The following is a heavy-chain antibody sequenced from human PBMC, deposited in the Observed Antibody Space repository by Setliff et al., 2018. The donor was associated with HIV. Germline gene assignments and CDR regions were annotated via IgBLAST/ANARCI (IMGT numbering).Heavy chain of an antibody. V-gene: IGHV4-39*01. CDR1: GHSITSSMHY. J-gene: IGHJ4*02. CDR2: IHSNDVKT. Sequence: WDTLSLTCTVSGHSITSSMHYWSWIRQPRGKGLEYIGIIHSNDVKTYYNSALRSRVTLLLDMSKNQFSMKLIPVTAADTAVYYCARQAWHSGRNGYFVDYWGQGTLVTVSS. D-gene: IGHD2-15*01. CDR3: ARQAWHSGRNGYFVDY.